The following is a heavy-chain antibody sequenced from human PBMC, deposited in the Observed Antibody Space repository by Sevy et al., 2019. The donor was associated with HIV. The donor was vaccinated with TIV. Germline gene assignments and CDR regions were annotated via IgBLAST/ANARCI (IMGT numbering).Heavy chain of an antibody. J-gene: IGHJ4*02. CDR2: IYYSGSI. CDR3: ASTRGRWLQLDY. D-gene: IGHD3-16*01. Sequence: SETLSLTCTVSGGSISSYYWSWIRQPPGKGLEWIGYIYYSGSINYNPSLKSRVTISVDTSKNQFSLKLSSVTAADTAVYYCASTRGRWLQLDYWGQGTLVTVSS. CDR1: GGSISSYY. V-gene: IGHV4-59*01.